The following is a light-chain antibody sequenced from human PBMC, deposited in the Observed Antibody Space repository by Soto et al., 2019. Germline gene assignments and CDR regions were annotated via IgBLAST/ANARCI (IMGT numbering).Light chain of an antibody. CDR2: DAS. CDR3: QQYNSYSPT. V-gene: IGKV1-5*01. J-gene: IGKJ1*01. CDR1: QSISIW. Sequence: DIQMTQSPSTLSASVGDGVTITCRASQSISIWLAWYQQKPGKAPKLLIYDASSLESGVPSRFSGSGSGTEFTLTISSLQPDDFATYYCQQYNSYSPTFGQGTKVDIK.